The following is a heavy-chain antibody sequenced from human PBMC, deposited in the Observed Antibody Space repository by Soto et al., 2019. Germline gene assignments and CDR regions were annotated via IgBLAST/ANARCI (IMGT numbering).Heavy chain of an antibody. CDR1: GYSFTSYW. CDR2: IDPSDSYT. D-gene: IGHD6-13*01. Sequence: PGESLKISCKGSGYSFTSYWISWVRQMPGKGLEWMGRIDPSDSYTNYSPSFQGHVTISADKSISTAYLQWSSLKASDTAMYYCARCSTAAGTDYYHGMDVWGQGTTVTVSS. J-gene: IGHJ6*02. V-gene: IGHV5-10-1*01. CDR3: ARCSTAAGTDYYHGMDV.